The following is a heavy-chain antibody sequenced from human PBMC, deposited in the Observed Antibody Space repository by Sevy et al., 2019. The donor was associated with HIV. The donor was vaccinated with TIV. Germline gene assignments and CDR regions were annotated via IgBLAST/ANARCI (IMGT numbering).Heavy chain of an antibody. CDR3: AKDTHPEYSSVPGDYYYGMDV. V-gene: IGHV3-9*01. Sequence: GGSLRLSCAASGFTFDDYAMHWVRQAPGKGLEWVSGISWNSGSIGYADSVKGRFTISRDNAKNSLYLQMNSLRAEDTALYYCAKDTHPEYSSVPGDYYYGMDVWGQGTTVTVSS. CDR2: ISWNSGSI. CDR1: GFTFDDYA. J-gene: IGHJ6*02. D-gene: IGHD6-19*01.